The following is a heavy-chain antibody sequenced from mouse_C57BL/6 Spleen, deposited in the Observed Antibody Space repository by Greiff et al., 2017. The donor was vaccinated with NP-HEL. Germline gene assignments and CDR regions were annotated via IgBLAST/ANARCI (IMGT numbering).Heavy chain of an antibody. CDR1: GCTFTSYW. Sequence: VQLQQPGAELVMPGASVKLSCKASGCTFTSYWMHWVKQRPGQGLEWIGEIDPSDSYTNYNQKFKGKSTLTVDKSSSTAYMQLSSLTSEDSAVYYCARGGSGSYAMDYWGQGTSVTVSS. D-gene: IGHD3-2*02. CDR3: ARGGSGSYAMDY. V-gene: IGHV1-69*01. J-gene: IGHJ4*01. CDR2: IDPSDSYT.